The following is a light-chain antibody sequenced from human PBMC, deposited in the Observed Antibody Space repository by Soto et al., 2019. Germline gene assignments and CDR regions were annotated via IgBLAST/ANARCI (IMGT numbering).Light chain of an antibody. Sequence: QSVLTQPPSASGSPGQSVTISCTGTSSDVGGYNYVSWYQQHPGKAPKLMIYEVSKRPSGVPDRFSGSKSDNTASLTVSGLQALDEADYYCSSDAGSTRVFGTEAKLTVL. J-gene: IGLJ1*01. CDR2: EVS. V-gene: IGLV2-8*01. CDR3: SSDAGSTRV. CDR1: SSDVGGYNY.